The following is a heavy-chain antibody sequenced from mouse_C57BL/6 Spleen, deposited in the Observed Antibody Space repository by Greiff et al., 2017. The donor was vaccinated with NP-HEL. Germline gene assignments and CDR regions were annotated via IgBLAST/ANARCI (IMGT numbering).Heavy chain of an antibody. CDR1: GFNIKNTY. J-gene: IGHJ3*01. CDR3: ARSPRDSSGYVGWFAD. D-gene: IGHD3-2*02. Sequence: EVKLLESVAELVRPGASVKLSCTASGFNIKNTYMHWVKQRPEQGLEWIGRIDPANGNTKYAPKFQGKATITADTSSNTAYLQLSSLTSEDTAIYYCARSPRDSSGYVGWFADWGQGTLVTVSA. CDR2: IDPANGNT. V-gene: IGHV14-3*01.